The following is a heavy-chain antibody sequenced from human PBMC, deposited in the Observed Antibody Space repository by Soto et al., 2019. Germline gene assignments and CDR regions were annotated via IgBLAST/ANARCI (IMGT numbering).Heavy chain of an antibody. CDR2: ISSSSSYT. CDR1: GFTFSDYY. J-gene: IGHJ3*02. D-gene: IGHD2-21*02. CDR3: ARGTAPGAFDI. V-gene: IGHV3-11*06. Sequence: QVQLVESGGGLVKPGGSLRLSCAASGFTFSDYYMSWIRQAPGKGLEWVSYISSSSSYTNYAVSVKGRFTISRDNAKNSLYLQMNSLRAEDTAVYYCARGTAPGAFDIWGEGTMVTVSS.